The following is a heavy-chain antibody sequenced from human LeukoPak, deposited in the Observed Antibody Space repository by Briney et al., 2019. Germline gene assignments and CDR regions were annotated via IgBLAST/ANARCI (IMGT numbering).Heavy chain of an antibody. CDR1: GDSISSGTYY. Sequence: PSETLSLTCTVSGDSISSGTYYWSWIRQPAGKGLEWIGRTYTSGSTNYNLSLESRVTVSVDTSKNQFSLKLSSVTAADTAVYYCARDYGYYDSSGYRNYFDYWGQGILVTVSS. D-gene: IGHD3-22*01. J-gene: IGHJ4*02. CDR3: ARDYGYYDSSGYRNYFDY. CDR2: TYTSGST. V-gene: IGHV4-61*02.